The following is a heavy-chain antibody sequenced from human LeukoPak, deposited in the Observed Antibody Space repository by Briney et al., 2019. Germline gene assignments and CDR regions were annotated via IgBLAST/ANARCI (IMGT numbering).Heavy chain of an antibody. CDR3: ARGAWDGDYFYFDY. V-gene: IGHV4-34*01. Sequence: SETLSLTCAVYGGSFSGYYWSWIRQPPGKGLEWIGEINHSGSTNYNPSLKSRVTISVDTSKNQFSLNLSSVTAADTAVYYCARGAWDGDYFYFDYWGQGTLVTVSS. CDR2: INHSGST. D-gene: IGHD4-17*01. J-gene: IGHJ4*02. CDR1: GGSFSGYY.